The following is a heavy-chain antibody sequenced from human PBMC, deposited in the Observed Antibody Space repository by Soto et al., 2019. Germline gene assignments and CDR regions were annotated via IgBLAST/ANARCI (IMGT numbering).Heavy chain of an antibody. V-gene: IGHV4-4*07. D-gene: IGHD1-20*01. CDR3: AREGYKSYHSGMDV. J-gene: IGHJ6*02. Sequence: PSETLSLTCTVSGGSISDFYWSWIRRPAGKGLEWIGHIYSRGTTNSNPSLESRVTMSVDTSKNQFSLNLRFVTAADTAVYYCAREGYKSYHSGMDVWGQGTPVTVS. CDR1: GGSISDFY. CDR2: IYSRGTT.